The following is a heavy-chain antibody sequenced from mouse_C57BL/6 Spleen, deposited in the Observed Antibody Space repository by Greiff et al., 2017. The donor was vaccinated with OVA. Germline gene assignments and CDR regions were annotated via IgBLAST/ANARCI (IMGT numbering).Heavy chain of an antibody. CDR3: ARKGNYVGDYAMDY. CDR1: GYTFTSYW. V-gene: IGHV1-55*01. Sequence: QVQLQQPGAELVKPGASVKMSCKASGYTFTSYWITWVKQRPGQGLEWIGDIYPGSGSTNYNGKFKGKATLTADKSSSTAYMQLSSLTSEDSAVYFCARKGNYVGDYAMDYWGQGTSVTVSS. J-gene: IGHJ4*01. D-gene: IGHD2-1*01. CDR2: IYPGSGST.